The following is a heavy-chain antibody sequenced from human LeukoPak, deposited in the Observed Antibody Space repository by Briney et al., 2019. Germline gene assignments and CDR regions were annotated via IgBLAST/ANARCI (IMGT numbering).Heavy chain of an antibody. CDR2: IYTSGST. CDR3: ARDRRPLNYGERLMAFDI. Sequence: PSETLSLTCTVSGGSISSYYRSWIRQPAGKGLEWIGRIYTSGSTNYNPSLKSRVTMSVDTSKNQFSLKLSSVTAADTAVYYCARDRRPLNYGERLMAFDIWGQGTMVTVSS. J-gene: IGHJ3*02. D-gene: IGHD4-17*01. V-gene: IGHV4-4*07. CDR1: GGSISSYY.